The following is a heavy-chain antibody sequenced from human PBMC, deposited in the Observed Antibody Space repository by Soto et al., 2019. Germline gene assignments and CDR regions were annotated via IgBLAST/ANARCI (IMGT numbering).Heavy chain of an antibody. J-gene: IGHJ6*02. CDR2: IYHSGST. V-gene: IGHV4-4*02. CDR3: ARARIQVDIVATAIYYYYGMDV. Sequence: PSETLSLTCAVSGGSISSSNWWSWVRQPPGKGLEWIGDIYHSGSTNYNPSLKSRVTISVDKSKNQFSLKLSSVTAADTAVHYCARARIQVDIVATAIYYYYGMDVWGQGTTVTVSS. D-gene: IGHD5-12*01. CDR1: GGSISSSNW.